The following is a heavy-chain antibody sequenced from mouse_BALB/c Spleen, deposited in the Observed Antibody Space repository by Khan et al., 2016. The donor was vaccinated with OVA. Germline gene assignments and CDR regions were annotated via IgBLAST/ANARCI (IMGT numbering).Heavy chain of an antibody. CDR2: ISYSGST. CDR1: GDSITSDY. J-gene: IGHJ3*01. Sequence: MQLEESGPSLVKPSQTLSLTCSVTGDSITSDYWNWIRKFPGNKLEYMGYISYSGSTHYNPSLKSRISITRDTSKNQYYLQLNSVTPEDTATYYCARFGNFVWCAYWGQGTLFTVSA. CDR3: ARFGNFVWCAY. D-gene: IGHD2-1*01. V-gene: IGHV3-8*02.